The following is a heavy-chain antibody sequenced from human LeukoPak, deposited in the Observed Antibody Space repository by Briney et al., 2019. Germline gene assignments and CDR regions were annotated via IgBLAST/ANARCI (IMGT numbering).Heavy chain of an antibody. J-gene: IGHJ4*02. V-gene: IGHV3-30-3*01. CDR1: GFTFSSYA. D-gene: IGHD3-10*01. Sequence: PGGSLRLSCAASGFTFSSYAMHWVRQAPGKGLEWVAVISYDGSNKYYADSVKGRFTISRDNSKNTLYLQMNSLRAGDTAVYYCARDTSWDYYGSGSYLGDYWGQGTLVTVSS. CDR2: ISYDGSNK. CDR3: ARDTSWDYYGSGSYLGDY.